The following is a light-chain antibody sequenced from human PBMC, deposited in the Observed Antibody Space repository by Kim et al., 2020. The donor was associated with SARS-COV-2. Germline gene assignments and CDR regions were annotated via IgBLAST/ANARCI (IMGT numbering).Light chain of an antibody. Sequence: EIVLTQSPGILSLSAGERATLSCRASQSLTSNYLVWYQKKPGQAPRLLIYGASSRATGIPDRFSGSGSGTDFTLTISRLEPEDFAVYYCQQYGTSPTFGGGTKVDSK. CDR1: QSLTSNY. J-gene: IGKJ4*01. CDR2: GAS. CDR3: QQYGTSPT. V-gene: IGKV3-20*01.